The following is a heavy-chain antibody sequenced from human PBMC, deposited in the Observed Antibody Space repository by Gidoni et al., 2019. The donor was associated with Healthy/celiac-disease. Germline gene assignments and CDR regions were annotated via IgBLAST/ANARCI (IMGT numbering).Heavy chain of an antibody. V-gene: IGHV3-30*18. CDR3: ANGEDTAMVSLGSSSGMDV. J-gene: IGHJ6*02. CDR1: GFTSSRYC. D-gene: IGHD5-18*01. CDR2: ISYDGSNK. Sequence: QVQLVESGGGVVQPGRSLRLSCAASGFTSSRYCMHWVRQAPGKGLEWVAVISYDGSNKYYADSVKGRFTISRDNSKNTLYLQMNSLRAEDTAVYYCANGEDTAMVSLGSSSGMDVWGQGTTVTVSS.